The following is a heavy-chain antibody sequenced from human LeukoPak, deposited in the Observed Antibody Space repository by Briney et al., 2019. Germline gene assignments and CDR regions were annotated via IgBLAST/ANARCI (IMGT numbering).Heavy chain of an antibody. Sequence: PSETLSLTCTVSGGSISSGSYYWSWIRQPDGKGLEWIGRIYTSGSTNYNPSLKSRVTISVDTSKNQFSLKLSSVTAADTAVYYCASYYDYVWGSYRYTVDYWGQGTLVTVSS. CDR3: ASYYDYVWGSYRYTVDY. CDR1: GGSISSGSYY. CDR2: IYTSGST. V-gene: IGHV4-61*02. J-gene: IGHJ4*02. D-gene: IGHD3-16*02.